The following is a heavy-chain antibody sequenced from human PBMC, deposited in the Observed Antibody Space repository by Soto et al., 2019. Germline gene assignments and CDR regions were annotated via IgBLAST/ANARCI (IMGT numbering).Heavy chain of an antibody. CDR1: GFTFSNAW. J-gene: IGHJ4*02. CDR3: TTDEVFDFGDPENFDY. D-gene: IGHD3-10*01. Sequence: GGSLRLSCAASGFTFSNAWMSWVRQAPGKGLEWVGRIKSKTDGGKTDYAAPEKGRFTISRDDSKNTLYLQMNSLKTEDTAVYYCTTDEVFDFGDPENFDYWGQGTLVTVSS. V-gene: IGHV3-15*01. CDR2: IKSKTDGGKT.